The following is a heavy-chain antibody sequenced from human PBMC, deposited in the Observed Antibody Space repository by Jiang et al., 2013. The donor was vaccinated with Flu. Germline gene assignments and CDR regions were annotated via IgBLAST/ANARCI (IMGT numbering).Heavy chain of an antibody. CDR3: ASYYGDYGDFDN. V-gene: IGHV4-39*01. Sequence: PGLVKPSETLSLTCTVSGASISTSSYYWGWIRQPPGKGLEWIGSVYYGGSTYYNPSLKSRVTISVDTSRNQFSLKLSSVTAADTAVFYCASYYGDYGDFDNWGQGT. CDR1: GASISTSSYY. D-gene: IGHD4-17*01. J-gene: IGHJ4*02. CDR2: VYYGGST.